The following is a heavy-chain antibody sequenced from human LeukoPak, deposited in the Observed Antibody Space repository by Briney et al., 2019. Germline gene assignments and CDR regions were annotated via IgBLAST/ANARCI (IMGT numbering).Heavy chain of an antibody. J-gene: IGHJ4*02. CDR1: GYTFTSSG. CDR3: ARIAVAGAFDY. CDR2: VDAYSGNK. D-gene: IGHD6-19*01. V-gene: IGHV1-18*01. Sequence: AAVKVSCKDSGYTFTSSGISWVRQAPGPGLEWMGWVDAYSGNKNYAQKLKGRVTITTDTSTSTAYMELRSLRSDDTAVYYCARIAVAGAFDYWGQGTLVTVSS.